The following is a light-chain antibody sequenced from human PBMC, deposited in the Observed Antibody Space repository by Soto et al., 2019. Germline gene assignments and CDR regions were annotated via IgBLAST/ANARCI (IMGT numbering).Light chain of an antibody. CDR1: QSVKSN. CDR3: QQYNNWPIT. CDR2: DAS. V-gene: IGKV3-15*01. Sequence: EVVLTQSPATLSVSPGERGTLSCRASQSVKSNLAWYQQKPGQAPRLLIYDASNRATGIPARFSGSGSGTEFTLTISSLQSEDFAVYYCQQYNNWPITFGQGTRLEIK. J-gene: IGKJ5*01.